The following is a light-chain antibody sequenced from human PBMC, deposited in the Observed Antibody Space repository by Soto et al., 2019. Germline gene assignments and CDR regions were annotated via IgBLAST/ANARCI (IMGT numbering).Light chain of an antibody. Sequence: EIVMTQSPATLSVSPGERVTLSCRASQSVSRFLAWYQQRPGQAPRLLIYDTSTRATGVPARFSGSGSGTDFSLTIISLQSEDIAVYYCKQNDNWPLCTLGQGTKLEVK. CDR2: DTS. CDR3: KQNDNWPLCT. V-gene: IGKV3-15*01. CDR1: QSVSRF. J-gene: IGKJ2*02.